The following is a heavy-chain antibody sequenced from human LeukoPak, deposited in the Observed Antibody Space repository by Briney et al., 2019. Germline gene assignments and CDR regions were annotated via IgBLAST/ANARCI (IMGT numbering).Heavy chain of an antibody. Sequence: AGGSLRLSCATSGFTFSNWGMHWVRQAPGKGLEWVAVIWSDGSYKYYADSVKGRFTISRDNSKNTLSLQMNSLRAEDTAMYYCAKDVTTGTLALDYWGQGTLVTVSS. CDR3: AKDVTTGTLALDY. CDR1: GFTFSNWG. V-gene: IGHV3-33*06. J-gene: IGHJ4*02. CDR2: IWSDGSYK. D-gene: IGHD1-1*01.